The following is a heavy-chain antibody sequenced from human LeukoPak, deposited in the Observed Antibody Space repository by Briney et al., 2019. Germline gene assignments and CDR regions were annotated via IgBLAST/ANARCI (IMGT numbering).Heavy chain of an antibody. D-gene: IGHD2-8*01. V-gene: IGHV3-21*01. CDR1: GFSFDSYS. CDR3: AKGRVMRAKRGTFDL. CDR2: ISRDSDYI. Sequence: PGGSLRLSCVAPGFSFDSYSLNSVHQAPGKGLECDAAISRDSDYIYDGDSVRGRFTISRDNAKNSVYLQMGSLRAEDTSLSYFAKGRVMRAKRGTFDLWGEGTSVRVSS. J-gene: IGHJ4*02.